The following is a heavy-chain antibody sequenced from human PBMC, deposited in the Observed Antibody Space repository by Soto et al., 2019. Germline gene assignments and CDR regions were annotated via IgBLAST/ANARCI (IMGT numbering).Heavy chain of an antibody. CDR3: GRERQWEPVPY. Sequence: VQLVQSGGEVKRPGTSVKVSCEASGYSLANYGITWVRQAPGQGLEWMGWISGYNSNTNYAQKFEGRVTMTKDTTKSTAYLEVRSLRFDDTAVYYCGRERQWEPVPYWGQGTPVTVSS. V-gene: IGHV1-18*01. D-gene: IGHD1-26*01. J-gene: IGHJ4*02. CDR2: ISGYNSNT. CDR1: GYSLANYG.